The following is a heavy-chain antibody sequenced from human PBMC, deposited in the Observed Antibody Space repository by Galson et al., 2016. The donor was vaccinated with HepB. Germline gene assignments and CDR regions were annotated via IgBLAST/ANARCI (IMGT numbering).Heavy chain of an antibody. CDR1: GYTLTDYY. J-gene: IGHJ6*02. D-gene: IGHD3-10*01. CDR2: INPNSGGT. V-gene: IGHV1-2*02. CDR3: ARVFTMVRGVTNTFYYYGMDV. Sequence: SVTVSCKAPGYTLTDYYIHWVRQAPGQGLEWMGWINPNSGGTNYAQKFQGRVTMTRDTSISTAYMELSGLKSDDTAVYYCARVFTMVRGVTNTFYYYGMDVWGQGTTVTVSS.